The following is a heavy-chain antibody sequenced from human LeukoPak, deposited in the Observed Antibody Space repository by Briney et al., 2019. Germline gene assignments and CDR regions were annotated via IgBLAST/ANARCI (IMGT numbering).Heavy chain of an antibody. CDR3: ARDLGLRQAFDI. J-gene: IGHJ3*02. Sequence: GGSLRLSCAASGFSFNSAAMTWVRQAPGKGLEWVSLVSSSGANTYYADSVKGRFTISRDNAKNSQHLQMNSLRAEDTAVYYCARDLGLRQAFDIWGQGTMVTVSS. V-gene: IGHV3-21*01. CDR1: GFSFNSAA. CDR2: VSSSGANT. D-gene: IGHD4-17*01.